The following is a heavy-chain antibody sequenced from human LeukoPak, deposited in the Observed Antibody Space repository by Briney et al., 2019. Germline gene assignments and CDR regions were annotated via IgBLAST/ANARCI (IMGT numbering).Heavy chain of an antibody. Sequence: GGSLRLSCAASGFTFSTFNMNWVRQAPGRGLEWVSFISRDSTYKYYADSVKGRFTISRDDANNTLYLQTNSLRAEDTAVYYCARPSSGNYARSESWGQGTLVTVSS. V-gene: IGHV3-21*05. CDR2: ISRDSTYK. J-gene: IGHJ5*02. CDR3: ARPSSGNYARSES. CDR1: GFTFSTFN. D-gene: IGHD1-26*01.